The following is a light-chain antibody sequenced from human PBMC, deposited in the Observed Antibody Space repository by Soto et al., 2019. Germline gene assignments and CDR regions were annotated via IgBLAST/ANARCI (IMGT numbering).Light chain of an antibody. CDR2: EVR. CDR1: SSDVGGYDF. Sequence: QSVLTQPASVSGSVGQSITISCTGTSSDVGGYDFVSWYQHHPGKAPKLIIYEVRTRPSGVSDRFSGSKSGNTASLTISGRQAEDEADYYCSSYTSDWGVFGTGTKVPVL. J-gene: IGLJ1*01. V-gene: IGLV2-14*01. CDR3: SSYTSDWGV.